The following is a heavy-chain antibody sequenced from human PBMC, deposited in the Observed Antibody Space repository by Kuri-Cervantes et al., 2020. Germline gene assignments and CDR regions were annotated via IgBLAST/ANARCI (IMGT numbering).Heavy chain of an antibody. CDR2: IWYDGSNK. D-gene: IGHD2-2*02. J-gene: IGHJ6*02. V-gene: IGHV3-30*02. CDR3: AKGLLYCSSTSCYTVYYYYYGMDV. CDR1: GFTFSSYG. Sequence: GESLKISCAAAGFTFSSYGMHWVRQAPGKGLEWVAVIWYDGSNKYYADSVKGRFTISRDNSKNTLYLQMNSLRAEDTAVYYCAKGLLYCSSTSCYTVYYYYYGMDVWGQGTTVTVSS.